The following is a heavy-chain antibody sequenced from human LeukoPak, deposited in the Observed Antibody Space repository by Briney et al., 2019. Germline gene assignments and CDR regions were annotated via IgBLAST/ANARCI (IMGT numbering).Heavy chain of an antibody. Sequence: ETLSLTCTVSGGSISSSNYCWGWSRQPPGKGLEWVSSITPSNTDINYADSVKGRFTISRDNAKNTLYLQMNSLRAEDTAIYYCVRFAKGPGSRMGFDPWGQGNLVTVSS. CDR3: VRFAKGPGSRMGFDP. CDR1: GGSISSSNYC. CDR2: ITPSNTDI. V-gene: IGHV3-21*01. J-gene: IGHJ5*02. D-gene: IGHD2-8*01.